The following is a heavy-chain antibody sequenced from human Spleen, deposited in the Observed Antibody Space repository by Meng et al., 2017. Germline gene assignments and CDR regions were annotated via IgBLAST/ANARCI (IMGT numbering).Heavy chain of an antibody. Sequence: GESLKISCAASGFTFDDYAMHWVRQAPGKGLEWVSLISWDGGSTYYADSVKGRFTISRDNAKNSLYLQMNSLRAEDTAVYYCAKYSSSWYYYYGMDVWGQGTTVTVSS. V-gene: IGHV3-43D*04. CDR1: GFTFDDYA. J-gene: IGHJ6*02. D-gene: IGHD6-13*01. CDR2: ISWDGGST. CDR3: AKYSSSWYYYYGMDV.